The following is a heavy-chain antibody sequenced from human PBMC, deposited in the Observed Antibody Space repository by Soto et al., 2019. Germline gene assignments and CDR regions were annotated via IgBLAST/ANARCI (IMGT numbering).Heavy chain of an antibody. D-gene: IGHD2-2*01. CDR3: AKDPDPRCCYGVDY. CDR2: IQGRDDTT. J-gene: IGHJ4*02. CDR1: GFTFSTYA. Sequence: EVQLLESGGGLVQPGGSLTLSCAASGFTFSTYAMGWVRQAPGKGLEWVSTIQGRDDTTFYADSVRGRFTISRDNSKNPMSLQMNTLRGDDTAVYYCAKDPDPRCCYGVDYWGQGALVTVSS. V-gene: IGHV3-23*01.